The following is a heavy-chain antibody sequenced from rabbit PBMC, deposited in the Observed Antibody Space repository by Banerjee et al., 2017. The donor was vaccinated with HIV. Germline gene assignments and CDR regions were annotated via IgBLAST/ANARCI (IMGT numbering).Heavy chain of an antibody. CDR1: GFDFSSSYY. V-gene: IGHV1S40*01. Sequence: QSLEESGGDLVKPGASLTLTCTASGFDFSSSYYILWVRQAPGEGLEWIACMYTDSGSTYCASWAKGRFTISKTSSTTVTLQMTSLTAADTATYFCARRRNSYRYGGYAYVDYYGMDLWGPGTLVTVS. CDR3: ARRRNSYRYGGYAYVDYYGMDL. D-gene: IGHD6-1*01. J-gene: IGHJ6*01. CDR2: MYTDSGST.